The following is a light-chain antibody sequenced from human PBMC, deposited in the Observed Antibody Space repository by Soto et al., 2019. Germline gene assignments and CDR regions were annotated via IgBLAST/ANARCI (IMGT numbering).Light chain of an antibody. CDR2: SNN. CDR3: AAWDDSLTGVV. CDR1: SSNIGSNT. V-gene: IGLV1-44*01. J-gene: IGLJ2*01. Sequence: QSVLTQPPSASGTPGQRVTISCSGSSSNIGSNTVNWYQQLPETAPKLLIHSNNKRPSGVPARFSGAKSGTSASLAISGRQSEEEADDYCAAWDDSLTGVVFGVGTKLTVL.